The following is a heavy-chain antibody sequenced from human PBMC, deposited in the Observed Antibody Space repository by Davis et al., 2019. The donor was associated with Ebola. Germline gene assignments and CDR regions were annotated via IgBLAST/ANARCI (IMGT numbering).Heavy chain of an antibody. CDR2: INHSGST. CDR3: ARDRLLWFGEFDP. J-gene: IGHJ5*02. V-gene: IGHV4-34*01. Sequence: GSLRLSCAVYGGSFSGYYWSWIRQPPGKGLEWIEEINHSGSTNYNPSLKSRVTISVDTSKNQFSLQLNSVTPEDTAVYYCARDRLLWFGEFDPWGQGTLVTVSS. D-gene: IGHD3-10*01. CDR1: GGSFSGYY.